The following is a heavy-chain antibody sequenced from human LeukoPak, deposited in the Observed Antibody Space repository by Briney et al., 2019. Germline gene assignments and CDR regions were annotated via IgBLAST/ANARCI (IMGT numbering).Heavy chain of an antibody. V-gene: IGHV1-8*03. CDR1: GYTFTSYD. J-gene: IGHJ4*02. CDR3: ARDCRGSGGSCCFDY. CDR2: MNPNSGNT. Sequence: GASVKVSCKASGYTFTSYDINWVRQATGQGLEWMGWMNPNSGNTGYAQKFQGRVTITRNTSISTAYMELSSLRSEDTAVYYCARDCRGSGGSCCFDYWGRGTLVTVSS. D-gene: IGHD2-15*01.